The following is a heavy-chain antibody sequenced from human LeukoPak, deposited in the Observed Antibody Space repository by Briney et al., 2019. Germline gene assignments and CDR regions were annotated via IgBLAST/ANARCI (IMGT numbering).Heavy chain of an antibody. Sequence: GGSLRLSCAASGFTFSGYWIHWVRQAPGKGLVWVSHINTDGSATTYADSVKGRFTISRDNAKNTLYLQMNSLRAEDTAVYYCARVYCGGDCCYFDYWGPGTLVTVSS. CDR1: GFTFSGYW. V-gene: IGHV3-74*01. CDR2: INTDGSAT. D-gene: IGHD2-21*02. CDR3: ARVYCGGDCCYFDY. J-gene: IGHJ4*02.